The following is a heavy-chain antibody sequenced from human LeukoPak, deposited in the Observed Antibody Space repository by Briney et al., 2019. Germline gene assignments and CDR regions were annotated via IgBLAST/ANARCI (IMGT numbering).Heavy chain of an antibody. CDR3: AKGLSLGGSAQSSRVYYYYLDV. Sequence: PGGSLRLSCAASGFTFDDYAMHWVRQAPRKGREWVSGISWNSGSIGYADSVKGRFTISRYNAKNSLYLQMNSLRAEDTALYYCAKGLSLGGSAQSSRVYYYYLDVWGKGTTVTVSS. CDR2: ISWNSGSI. CDR1: GFTFDDYA. D-gene: IGHD3-16*01. J-gene: IGHJ6*03. V-gene: IGHV3-9*01.